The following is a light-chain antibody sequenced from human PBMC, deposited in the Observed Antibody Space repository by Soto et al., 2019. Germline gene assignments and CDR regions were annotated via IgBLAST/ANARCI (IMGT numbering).Light chain of an antibody. CDR3: SSFTTSSTVV. V-gene: IGLV2-14*01. CDR2: EVS. CDR1: SSDVGGYNY. Sequence: HSALTQPASVSGSPGQSITISCTGTSSDVGGYNYVSWYQQHPGKAPKLMIYEVSNRPSGVSNRFSGSKSGNTASLTISGLQPEDEADYYCSSFTTSSTVVFGGGTKLTVL. J-gene: IGLJ2*01.